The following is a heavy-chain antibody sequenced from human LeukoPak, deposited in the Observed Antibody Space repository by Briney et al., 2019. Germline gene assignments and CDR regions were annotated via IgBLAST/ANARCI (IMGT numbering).Heavy chain of an antibody. CDR2: INHSGST. J-gene: IGHJ4*02. CDR1: GGSFSGYY. D-gene: IGHD3-9*01. V-gene: IGHV4-34*01. Sequence: SETLSLTCAVYGGSFSGYYWSWIRQPPGKGLEWIGEINHSGSTNYNPSLKSRVTISVDTSKNQFSLKLSSVTAADTAVYYCARVVLTGYYNLFFDYWGQGTLVTVSS. CDR3: ARVVLTGYYNLFFDY.